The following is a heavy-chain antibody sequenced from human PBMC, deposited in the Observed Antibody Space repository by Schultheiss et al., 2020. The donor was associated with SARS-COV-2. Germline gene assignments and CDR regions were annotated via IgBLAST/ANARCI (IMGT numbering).Heavy chain of an antibody. Sequence: ASVKVSCKASGYTFTGYYMHWVRQAPGQGLEWMGWINPNSGGTNYAQKFQGWVTMTRDTSISTAYMELSRLRSDDTAVYYCARHHPVGATIPAPLDYWGQGTLVTVAS. D-gene: IGHD1-26*01. CDR2: INPNSGGT. J-gene: IGHJ4*02. CDR1: GYTFTGYY. V-gene: IGHV1-2*04. CDR3: ARHHPVGATIPAPLDY.